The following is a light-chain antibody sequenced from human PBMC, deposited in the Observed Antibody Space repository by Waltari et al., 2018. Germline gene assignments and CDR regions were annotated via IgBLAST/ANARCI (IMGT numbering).Light chain of an antibody. CDR2: WAS. CDR3: QQYYSTPWT. V-gene: IGKV4-1*01. J-gene: IGKJ1*01. Sequence: DIVMTQSPDSLAVSLGERATINCKSSQSVLFSSNSNNYLAWYQQKSGQPPKLLIYWASTRESGVPDRFSGGGSGTHFTLTISSLQAEDVAVYYCQQYYSTPWTFGQGTKVEIK. CDR1: QSVLFSSNSNNY.